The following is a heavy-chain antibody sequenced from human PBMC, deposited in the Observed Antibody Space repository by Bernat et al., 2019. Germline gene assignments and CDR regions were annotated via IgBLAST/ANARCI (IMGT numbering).Heavy chain of an antibody. CDR1: GGSISSYY. Sequence: QVQLQESGPGLVKPSETLSLTCTVSGGSISSYYWSWIRQPPGKGLEWIGYIYYSGSNNYNPSLKSRVTISVDTSKNQFSLKLSSVTAADTAVYYCARAVAGIFWFDPWGQGTLVTVSS. D-gene: IGHD6-19*01. CDR3: ARAVAGIFWFDP. J-gene: IGHJ5*02. CDR2: IYYSGSN. V-gene: IGHV4-59*01.